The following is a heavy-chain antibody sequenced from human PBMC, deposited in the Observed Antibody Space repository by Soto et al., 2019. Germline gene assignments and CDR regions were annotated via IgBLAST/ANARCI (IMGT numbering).Heavy chain of an antibody. CDR1: GFTFSSYA. CDR3: ARARYYRDYAYFEC. CDR2: ISYDGSNK. D-gene: IGHD4-17*01. V-gene: IGHV3-30*04. J-gene: IGHJ4*02. Sequence: QVQLVESGGGVVQPGRSLRLSCAASGFTFSSYAMHWVRQAPGKGLEWVSVISYDGSNKYYADSVQGRITISRDDSKNTLYPQMNCLIAVDRAVYYCARARYYRDYAYFECWGQGA.